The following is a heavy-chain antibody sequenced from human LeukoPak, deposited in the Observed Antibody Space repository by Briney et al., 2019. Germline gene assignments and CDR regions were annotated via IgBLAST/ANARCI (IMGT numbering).Heavy chain of an antibody. CDR2: IRGAGDIT. V-gene: IGHV3-23*01. CDR1: GITFSNYG. Sequence: GGSLRLSCVASGITFSNYGMSWVRQAPGKGLEWVSAIRGAGDITDYADSVKGRFTISRDNSKNMLYLQMSSLRAEDTAIYYCAIAPYGSGSYYVNLWGQGTLVTVSS. J-gene: IGHJ1*01. D-gene: IGHD3-10*01. CDR3: AIAPYGSGSYYVNL.